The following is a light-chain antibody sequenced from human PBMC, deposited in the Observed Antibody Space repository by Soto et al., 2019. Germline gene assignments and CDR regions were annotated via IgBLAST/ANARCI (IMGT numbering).Light chain of an antibody. CDR2: SAS. CDR1: HFINRY. CDR3: QQGYSNPWT. J-gene: IGKJ1*01. V-gene: IGKV1-39*01. Sequence: DIPMTQSPSSLSATVGDRVNITCRASHFINRYLSWYQQKPGKAPKLLIYSASSLQSGVPSRFSGSRSGTDFTLTISGLQVEDFAIYYCQQGYSNPWTFGQGTTVEVK.